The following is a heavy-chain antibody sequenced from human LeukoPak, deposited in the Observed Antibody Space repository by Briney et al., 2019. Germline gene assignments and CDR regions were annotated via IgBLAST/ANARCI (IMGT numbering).Heavy chain of an antibody. CDR1: GGSISSYY. CDR3: ARAVKYYYDRSDEYFDY. CDR2: IYYSGST. J-gene: IGHJ4*02. Sequence: SETLSLTCTVSGGSISSYYWSWIRRPPGKGLEWIGYIYYSGSTNYNPSLKSRVTISVDTSKNQFSLKLRSVTAADTAVYYCARAVKYYYDRSDEYFDYWGQGTLVTVS. V-gene: IGHV4-59*01. D-gene: IGHD3-22*01.